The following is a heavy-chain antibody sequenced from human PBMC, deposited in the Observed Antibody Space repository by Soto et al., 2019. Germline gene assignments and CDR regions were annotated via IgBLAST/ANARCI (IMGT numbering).Heavy chain of an antibody. CDR3: AKQTNHYIRGSSGWYTPTGGDYMDF. J-gene: IGHJ6*03. Sequence: EVQLLESGGGLVQPGGSLRLSCAASGFTFSSYAMSWVRQAPGKGLEWVSAISGSGGSTYYADSVKGRFTISRDNSKNTLYLQMNSLRAEDTAVYYCAKQTNHYIRGSSGWYTPTGGDYMDFWGKGTTVTVSS. D-gene: IGHD6-19*01. V-gene: IGHV3-23*01. CDR1: GFTFSSYA. CDR2: ISGSGGST.